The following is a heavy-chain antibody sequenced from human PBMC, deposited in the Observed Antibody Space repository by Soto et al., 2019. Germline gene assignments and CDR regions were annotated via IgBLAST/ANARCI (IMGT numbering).Heavy chain of an antibody. CDR1: GYTFSSYA. CDR2: IIPIFGST. J-gene: IGHJ6*01. CDR3: ARQPPITHQYDYGLGV. Sequence: SVKVSCKTSGYTFSSYAISWVRQAPGQGLEWMGGIIPIFGSTNYAQKFQGRITITADESTSTAYMELSSLRSEDTAVYYCARQPPITHQYDYGLGVWGQGTTATAPQ. V-gene: IGHV1-69*13. D-gene: IGHD3-10*01.